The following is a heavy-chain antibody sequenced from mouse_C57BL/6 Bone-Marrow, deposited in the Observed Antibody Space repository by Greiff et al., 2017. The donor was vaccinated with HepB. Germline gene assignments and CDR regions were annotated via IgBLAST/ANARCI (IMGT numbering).Heavy chain of an antibody. Sequence: EVKLEESGGGLVQPGGSLSLSCAASGFTFTDYYISWVRQPPGKALEWLGFIRNKANGYTTEYSASVKGRFTISRDNSQSILYLQMNALRAEDSATYYCARYIAVAYFDYWGQGTTLTVSS. V-gene: IGHV7-3*01. CDR1: GFTFTDYY. CDR3: ARYIAVAYFDY. CDR2: IRNKANGYTT. J-gene: IGHJ2*01. D-gene: IGHD1-1*01.